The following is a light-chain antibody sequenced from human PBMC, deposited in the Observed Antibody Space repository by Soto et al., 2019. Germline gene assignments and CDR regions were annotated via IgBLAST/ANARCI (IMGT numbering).Light chain of an antibody. CDR2: DVN. CDR3: TSWTTSTTMI. V-gene: IGLV2-14*03. CDR1: SSDIGAYNY. Sequence: QSALTQPASVSGSPGQSITISCTGTSSDIGAYNYVSWYQQHPGKAPKLMIYDVNIRPSGVSNRCSGSKSGNTASLTISGLQAEDEAEYYCTSWTTSTTMIFGGGTKVNVL. J-gene: IGLJ2*01.